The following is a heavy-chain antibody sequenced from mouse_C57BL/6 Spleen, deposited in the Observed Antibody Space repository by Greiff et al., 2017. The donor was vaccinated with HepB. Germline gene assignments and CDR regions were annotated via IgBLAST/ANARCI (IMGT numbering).Heavy chain of an antibody. CDR2: IYPRSGNT. J-gene: IGHJ4*01. CDR3: ARFDSHYYAMDY. D-gene: IGHD2-12*01. V-gene: IGHV1-81*01. Sequence: QVQLKQSGAELARPGASVKLSCKASGYTFTSYGISWVKQRTGQGLEWIGEIYPRSGNTYYNEKFKGKATLTADKSSSTAYMELRSLTSEDSAVYFCARFDSHYYAMDYWGQGTSVTVSS. CDR1: GYTFTSYG.